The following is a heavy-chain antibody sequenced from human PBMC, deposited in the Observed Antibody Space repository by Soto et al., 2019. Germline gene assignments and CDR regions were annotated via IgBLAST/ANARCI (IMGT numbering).Heavy chain of an antibody. CDR1: GFTFSSYE. D-gene: IGHD6-25*01. Sequence: GGSLRLSCAASGFTFSSYEMNWVRQAPGKGLEWVSYISSSGSTIYYADSVKGRFTISRDNAKNSLYLQMNSLRAEDTAVYYCARDFPYSSGNGYWGQGTLVTVSS. J-gene: IGHJ4*02. CDR2: ISSSGSTI. CDR3: ARDFPYSSGNGY. V-gene: IGHV3-48*03.